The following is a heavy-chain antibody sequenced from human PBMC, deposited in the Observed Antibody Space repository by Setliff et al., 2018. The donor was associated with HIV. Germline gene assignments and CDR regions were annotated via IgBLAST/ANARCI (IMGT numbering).Heavy chain of an antibody. D-gene: IGHD3-22*01. CDR3: ARARTDYYDRRRRSHYYIDV. V-gene: IGHV1-8*01. J-gene: IGHJ6*03. CDR1: GYTFTSHY. Sequence: ASVKVSCKASGYTFTSHYIHWVRQATGQGLEWMGWMNPNSGNTGYAQKFQGRVTMTRDTSIGTAYMELNNLKSDDTAVYYCARARTDYYDRRRRSHYYIDVWARGATVTVSS. CDR2: MNPNSGNT.